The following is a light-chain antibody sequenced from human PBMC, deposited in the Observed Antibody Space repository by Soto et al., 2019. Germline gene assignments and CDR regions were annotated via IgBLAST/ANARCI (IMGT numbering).Light chain of an antibody. V-gene: IGLV2-14*01. CDR3: RSYTSSSPLV. CDR2: EVS. Sequence: QSALTQPASVSGSPGQSITISCTGTSSDVGGYTYVSWYQQHPGKAPKLMIDEVSNRPSGVSNRFSGSKSGNTASLTISGLQAEDGADFYRRSYTSSSPLVFGGGTKLTVL. CDR1: SSDVGGYTY. J-gene: IGLJ2*01.